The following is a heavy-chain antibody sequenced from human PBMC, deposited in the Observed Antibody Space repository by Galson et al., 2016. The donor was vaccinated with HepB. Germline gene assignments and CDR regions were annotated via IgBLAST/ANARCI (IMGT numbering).Heavy chain of an antibody. CDR1: GYTFTNYG. Sequence: SVKVSCKASGYTFTNYGISWVRQAPGQGLEWMGWISGYNGKTNHEQKFQGRLTMTTDTSTSTAYMELRSLRSDDTAVYYCARVDIVVVPDNAYYFYGRDVWGQGTTVTVSS. V-gene: IGHV1-18*01. CDR3: ARVDIVVVPDNAYYFYGRDV. D-gene: IGHD2-2*01. J-gene: IGHJ6*02. CDR2: ISGYNGKT.